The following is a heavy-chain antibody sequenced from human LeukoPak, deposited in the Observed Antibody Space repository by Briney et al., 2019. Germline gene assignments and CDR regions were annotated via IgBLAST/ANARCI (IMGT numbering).Heavy chain of an antibody. V-gene: IGHV3-11*01. CDR1: GFTFSDYY. CDR2: ISSSGSTI. J-gene: IGHJ4*02. CDR3: ASLGAAAGTSIFDY. D-gene: IGHD6-13*01. Sequence: GGSLRLSCAASGFTFSDYYMSWIRQAPGEGLEWVSYISSSGSTIYYADSVKGRFTISRDNAKNSLYLQMNSLRAEDTAVYYCASLGAAAGTSIFDYWGQGTLVTVSS.